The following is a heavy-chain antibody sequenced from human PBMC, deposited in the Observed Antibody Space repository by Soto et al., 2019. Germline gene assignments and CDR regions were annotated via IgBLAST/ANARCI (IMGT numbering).Heavy chain of an antibody. CDR3: ARVSGSFLSHAWGSADY. V-gene: IGHV1-46*01. CDR2: INPSGGST. Sequence: ASVKVSCKASGYTFTSYYMHWVRQAPGQGLEWMGIINPSGGSTSYAQKFQGRVTMTRDTSTSTVYMELSSLRSEDTAVYYCARVSGSFLSHAWGSADYWGQGTLVTVSS. J-gene: IGHJ4*02. D-gene: IGHD1-26*01. CDR1: GYTFTSYY.